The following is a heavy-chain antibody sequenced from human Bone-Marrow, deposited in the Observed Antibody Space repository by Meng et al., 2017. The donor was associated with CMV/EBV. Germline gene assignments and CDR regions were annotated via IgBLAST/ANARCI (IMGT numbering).Heavy chain of an antibody. CDR2: ISGSGGST. CDR3: AHTPYSSSWWYFDY. V-gene: IGHV3-23*01. J-gene: IGHJ4*02. D-gene: IGHD6-13*01. Sequence: GESLKISCAASGFTFSSYAMSWVRQAPGKGLEWVSAISGSGGSTYYADSVKGRFTISRDNSKNTLYLQMNSLRAEDTATYYCAHTPYSSSWWYFDYWGQGTLVTVSS. CDR1: GFTFSSYA.